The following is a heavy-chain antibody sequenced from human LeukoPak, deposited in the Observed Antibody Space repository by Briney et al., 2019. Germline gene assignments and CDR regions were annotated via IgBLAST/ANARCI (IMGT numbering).Heavy chain of an antibody. D-gene: IGHD6-19*01. CDR2: INAGNGNT. J-gene: IGHJ4*02. V-gene: IGHV1-3*01. CDR1: GYTFTSY. Sequence: ASVKVSRKASGYTFTSYGVRQAPGQRLEWMGWINAGNGNTKYSQKFQGRVTITRDTSASTAYMELSSLRSEDTAVYYCARHVSGWYLDYWGQGTLVTVSS. CDR3: ARHVSGWYLDY.